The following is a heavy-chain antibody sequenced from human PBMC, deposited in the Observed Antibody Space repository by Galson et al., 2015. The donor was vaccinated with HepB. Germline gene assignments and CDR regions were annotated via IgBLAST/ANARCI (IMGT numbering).Heavy chain of an antibody. CDR1: GYTFTNYW. J-gene: IGHJ6*02. Sequence: QSGAEVKKPGESLKISCEGSGYTFTNYWIGWVRQMPGKGLEWMGIVYPGDSETRYSPSFQGQVTISADKSISTAYLQWTSLKASDTAMYYCARHSYCSSTTCYYYYGLDVWGQGTTVTVSS. CDR3: ARHSYCSSTTCYYYYGLDV. CDR2: VYPGDSET. V-gene: IGHV5-51*01. D-gene: IGHD2-2*01.